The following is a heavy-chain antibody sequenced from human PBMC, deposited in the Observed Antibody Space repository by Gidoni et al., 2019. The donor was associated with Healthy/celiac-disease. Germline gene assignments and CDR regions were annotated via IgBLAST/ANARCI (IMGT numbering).Heavy chain of an antibody. CDR3: ARDLGYSYGNYGMDV. CDR2: IYHSGST. J-gene: IGHJ6*02. D-gene: IGHD5-18*01. V-gene: IGHV4-30-2*01. Sequence: QLQLQESGSGLVKPSQTLSLTCAVPGGSISSGGYSWSWIRQPPGKGLEWIGYIYHSGSTYYNPSLKSRVTISVDRSKSQFSLKLSSVTAADTAVYYCARDLGYSYGNYGMDVWGQGTTVTVSS. CDR1: GGSISSGGYS.